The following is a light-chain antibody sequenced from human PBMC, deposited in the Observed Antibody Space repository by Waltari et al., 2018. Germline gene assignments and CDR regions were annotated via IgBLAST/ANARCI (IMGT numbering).Light chain of an antibody. J-gene: IGLJ3*02. Sequence: QSALTQPASVSGSPGQSITISCPGTSSAVGGYNLVSWYQHHPGKAPKLMIYEATTRPSGVSNRFSGSKSGNTASLTISGLQAEDEADYYCCSYAGSSTWVFGGGTKLTVL. CDR1: SSAVGGYNL. V-gene: IGLV2-23*01. CDR3: CSYAGSSTWV. CDR2: EAT.